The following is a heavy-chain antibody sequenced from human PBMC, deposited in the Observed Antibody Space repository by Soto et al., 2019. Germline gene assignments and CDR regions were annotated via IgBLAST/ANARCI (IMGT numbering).Heavy chain of an antibody. V-gene: IGHV4-34*01. CDR2: INHSGST. J-gene: IGHJ4*02. Sequence: SETLSLTCAVYGGSFSGYYWSWIRQPPGKGLEWIGEINHSGSTNYNPSLKSRVTISVDTSKNQFSLKLSSVTAADTAVYYCARGFWNLDYWGQGTLVTVSS. D-gene: IGHD1-1*01. CDR3: ARGFWNLDY. CDR1: GGSFSGYY.